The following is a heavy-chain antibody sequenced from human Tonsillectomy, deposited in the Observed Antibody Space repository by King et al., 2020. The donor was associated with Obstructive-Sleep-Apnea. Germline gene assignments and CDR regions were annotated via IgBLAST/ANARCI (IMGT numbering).Heavy chain of an antibody. D-gene: IGHD3-10*01. Sequence: VQLVESGGGLVHPGGSLRLSCAASGFTFSIYAMSWVRQAPGKGLEWVSAISGSGGSTYSADSVKRRFTISRDNSKNTLYLQMNSLRAEDTAVYYCAKDGSGTYYNPFDSWGQGTLVTVSS. CDR1: GFTFSIYA. J-gene: IGHJ4*02. CDR3: AKDGSGTYYNPFDS. V-gene: IGHV3-23*04. CDR2: ISGSGGST.